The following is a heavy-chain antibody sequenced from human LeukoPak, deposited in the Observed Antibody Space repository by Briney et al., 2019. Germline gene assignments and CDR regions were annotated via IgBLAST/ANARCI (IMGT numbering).Heavy chain of an antibody. Sequence: GGSLRLSCAASGFTFDDYAMHWVRQAPGKGLEWVSLISGDGGSTYYADSVKGRFTISRDNAKNSLYLQMNSLRVEDTAVYYCARELSGTTSYYFDYWGQGTLVTVSS. CDR2: ISGDGGST. J-gene: IGHJ4*02. D-gene: IGHD1-7*01. CDR1: GFTFDDYA. CDR3: ARELSGTTSYYFDY. V-gene: IGHV3-43*02.